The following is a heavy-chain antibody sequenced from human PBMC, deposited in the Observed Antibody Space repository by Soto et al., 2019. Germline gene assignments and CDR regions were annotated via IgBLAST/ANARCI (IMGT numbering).Heavy chain of an antibody. D-gene: IGHD3-10*01. CDR3: ARDKELARGGYYYYGMDV. V-gene: IGHV1-69*05. J-gene: IGHJ6*02. CDR1: GGTFSSYA. Sequence: GASVKVSFKASGGTFSSYAISWVRQAPGQGLEWMGGIIPIFGTANYAQKLQGRVTMTTDTSTSTAYMELRSLRSDDTAVYYCARDKELARGGYYYYGMDVWGQGTTVTVSS. CDR2: IIPIFGTA.